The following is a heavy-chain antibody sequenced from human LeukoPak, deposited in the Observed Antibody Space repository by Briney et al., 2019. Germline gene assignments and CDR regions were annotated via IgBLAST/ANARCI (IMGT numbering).Heavy chain of an antibody. Sequence: GGSLRLSCTASGFTFSGCGMHWVRQAPGKGLEWVAVIWYDGSNKYYADSVKGRFTISRDNSKNSLYLQMNSLRAEDTAVYYCARGDLYGDYVILNWGQGTLVTVSS. CDR2: IWYDGSNK. CDR3: ARGDLYGDYVILN. J-gene: IGHJ4*02. V-gene: IGHV3-33*01. D-gene: IGHD4-17*01. CDR1: GFTFSGCG.